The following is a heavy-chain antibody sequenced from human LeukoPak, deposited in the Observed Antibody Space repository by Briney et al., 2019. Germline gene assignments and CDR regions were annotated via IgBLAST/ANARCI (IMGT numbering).Heavy chain of an antibody. Sequence: PGGSLRLSCAASGFTFSTYTMYWVRHPPGKRLEWVSIIGNNGGGIHYADSVKGRFTISRDNSKNALYLQMNSLRVEDTAVYYCAIDPNWGTHSWGQGVLVTVSS. J-gene: IGHJ4*02. D-gene: IGHD7-27*01. CDR2: IGNNGGGI. CDR3: AIDPNWGTHS. CDR1: GFTFSTYT. V-gene: IGHV3-23*01.